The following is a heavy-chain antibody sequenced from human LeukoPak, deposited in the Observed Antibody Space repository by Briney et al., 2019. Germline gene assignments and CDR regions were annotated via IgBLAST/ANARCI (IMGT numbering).Heavy chain of an antibody. Sequence: GGSLRLSCAASGFTFSSYSMNWVRQAPGKGLEWVSYISGSSSSIYYADSVKGRFTISRDSAKNSLYLQMNSLRDEDTSVYYCAREPRVSYGAFDIWGQGTMVTVSS. CDR3: AREPRVSYGAFDI. V-gene: IGHV3-48*02. CDR1: GFTFSSYS. CDR2: ISGSSSSI. J-gene: IGHJ3*02. D-gene: IGHD2-8*01.